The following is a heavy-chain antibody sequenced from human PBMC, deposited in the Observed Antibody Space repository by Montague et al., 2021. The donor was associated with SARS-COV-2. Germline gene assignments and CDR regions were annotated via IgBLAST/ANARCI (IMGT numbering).Heavy chain of an antibody. J-gene: IGHJ6*02. Sequence: SLRLSCAASGFTFSSYAMHWVRQALGKGLEWVAVISYDGSNKYYADSVKSRFTISRDNSKNTLYLQMNSLRAEDTAVYYCARVIVVGYYGMDVWGQGTTVTVSS. CDR3: ARVIVVGYYGMDV. V-gene: IGHV3-30-3*01. CDR1: GFTFSSYA. D-gene: IGHD3-22*01. CDR2: ISYDGSNK.